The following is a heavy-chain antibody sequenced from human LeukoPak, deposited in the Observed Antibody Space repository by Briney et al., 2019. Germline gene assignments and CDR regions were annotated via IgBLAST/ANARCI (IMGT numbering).Heavy chain of an antibody. V-gene: IGHV3-30-3*02. D-gene: IGHD7-27*01. J-gene: IGHJ4*02. CDR1: GFTFSSYA. Sequence: PGRSLRLSCAASGFTFSSYAMHWVRQAPGKGLEWVAVISYDGSNKYYADSVKGRFTISRDNSKNTLYLQMNSLRVADTAVYYCAKLTPGYFDYWGQGTLVTVSS. CDR3: AKLTPGYFDY. CDR2: ISYDGSNK.